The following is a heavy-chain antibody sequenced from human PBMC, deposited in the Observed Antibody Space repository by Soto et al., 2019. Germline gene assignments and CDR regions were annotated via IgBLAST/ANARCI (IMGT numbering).Heavy chain of an antibody. CDR3: ATARYYDFRSGYYFKFDI. V-gene: IGHV1-24*01. Sequence: ASVKVSCKVSGYTLTELSMHWVRQAPGKGLEWMGGFDPEDGETIYAQKFQGRVTMTEDTSTDTAYMELSSLRSEDTAVYYCATARYYDFRSGYYFKFDIWGQGTMVTVS. D-gene: IGHD3-3*01. J-gene: IGHJ3*02. CDR1: GYTLTELS. CDR2: FDPEDGET.